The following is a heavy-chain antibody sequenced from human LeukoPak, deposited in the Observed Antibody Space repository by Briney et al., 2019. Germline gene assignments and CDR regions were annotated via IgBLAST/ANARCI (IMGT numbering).Heavy chain of an antibody. CDR3: ARHALEYYDSSGYYPW. V-gene: IGHV5-51*01. CDR2: IYPGDSDT. D-gene: IGHD3-22*01. J-gene: IGHJ4*02. Sequence: GESLKISCKGSGYSFTSYWIGWVRQMPGKGLEWMGIIYPGDSDTRYSPSFQGQVTISADKSISTAYLQWSSPKASDTAMYYCARHALEYYDSSGYYPWWGQGTLVTVSS. CDR1: GYSFTSYW.